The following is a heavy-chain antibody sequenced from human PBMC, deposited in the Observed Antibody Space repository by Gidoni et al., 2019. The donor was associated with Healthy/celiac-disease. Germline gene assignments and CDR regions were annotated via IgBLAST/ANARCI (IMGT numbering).Heavy chain of an antibody. Sequence: EVQLVESGGGLVQPGRSLRLSCAASGFTFDDYAMHWVRQAPGKGLEWVSGISWNSGSIGYADSVKGRFTISRDNAKNSLYLQMNRLRAEDTALYYCAKDIESFWSGYEAPHHAFDIWGQGTMVTVSS. V-gene: IGHV3-9*01. CDR2: ISWNSGSI. CDR3: AKDIESFWSGYEAPHHAFDI. D-gene: IGHD3-3*01. CDR1: GFTFDDYA. J-gene: IGHJ3*02.